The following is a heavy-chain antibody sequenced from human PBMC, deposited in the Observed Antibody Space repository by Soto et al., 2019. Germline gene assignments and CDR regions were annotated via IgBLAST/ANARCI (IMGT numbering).Heavy chain of an antibody. CDR3: AKGIVATITRHYFDY. V-gene: IGHV3-30*18. Sequence: PGGSLRLSCAASGFTISSYGMHRVRQAPGKGLEWVAVISYDGSNKYYADSVKGRFTISRDNSKNTLYLQMNSLRAEDTAVYYCAKGIVATITRHYFDYWGQGTLDTVSS. CDR1: GFTISSYG. CDR2: ISYDGSNK. J-gene: IGHJ4*02. D-gene: IGHD5-12*01.